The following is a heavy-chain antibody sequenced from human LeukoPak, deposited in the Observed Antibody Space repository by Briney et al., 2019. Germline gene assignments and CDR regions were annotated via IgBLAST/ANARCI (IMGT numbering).Heavy chain of an antibody. CDR2: ISSSSSTI. CDR3: ARAARVRGANPMRYYFDY. D-gene: IGHD3-10*01. J-gene: IGHJ4*02. CDR1: GFTFSRYS. Sequence: GGSLRLSCAASGFTFSRYSMNWARQAPGKGLEWVSYISSSSSTIYYADSVKGRFTISRDNAKNSLYLQMNSLRAEDTAVYYCARAARVRGANPMRYYFDYWGQGTLVTVSS. V-gene: IGHV3-48*01.